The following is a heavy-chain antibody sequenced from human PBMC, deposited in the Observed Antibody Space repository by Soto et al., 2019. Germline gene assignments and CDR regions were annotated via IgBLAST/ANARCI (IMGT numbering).Heavy chain of an antibody. Sequence: QIQLVQSGGEVKKPGASVKVSCKASGYTFLQYGISWVRQAPGQGLQWVGWISAYNGDRNYAQNFQDRLTLTTDPCTSTALLDLRSLTSDDTAVCFCAGDAPTLRIYVPFDLWGQGTMVNVSA. CDR2: ISAYNGDR. CDR1: GYTFLQYG. J-gene: IGHJ3*01. V-gene: IGHV1-18*01. D-gene: IGHD3-16*01. CDR3: AGDAPTLRIYVPFDL.